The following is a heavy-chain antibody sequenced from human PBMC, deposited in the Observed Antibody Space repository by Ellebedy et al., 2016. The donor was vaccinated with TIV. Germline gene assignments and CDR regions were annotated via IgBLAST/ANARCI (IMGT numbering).Heavy chain of an antibody. CDR3: ATPGGGVVNYHLCFPH. CDR1: GGSLSSHP. V-gene: IGHV1-69*13. D-gene: IGHD2-15*01. J-gene: IGHJ1*01. CDR2: IIPIFHTP. Sequence: AASVKVSCKASGGSLSSHPISWVRQAPGQGLEWMGGIIPIFHTPKYAQNFQGRVTITADESTSTAYMELSSLRSEDTAVYYCATPGGGVVNYHLCFPHWGQGTLVIVSS.